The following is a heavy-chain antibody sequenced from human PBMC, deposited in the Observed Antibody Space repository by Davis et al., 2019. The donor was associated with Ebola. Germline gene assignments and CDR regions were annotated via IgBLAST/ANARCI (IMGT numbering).Heavy chain of an antibody. D-gene: IGHD3-10*01. V-gene: IGHV4-34*01. CDR3: ARGGYGSGSYKYRNWFDP. CDR1: GGSFSGYY. Sequence: SETLSLTCAVYGGSFSGYYWSWIRQPPGKGLEWIGEINHSGSTNYNPSLKSRVTISVDTSKNQFSLKLSSVTAADTAVYYCARGGYGSGSYKYRNWFDPLGQGTLVTVSS. J-gene: IGHJ5*02. CDR2: INHSGST.